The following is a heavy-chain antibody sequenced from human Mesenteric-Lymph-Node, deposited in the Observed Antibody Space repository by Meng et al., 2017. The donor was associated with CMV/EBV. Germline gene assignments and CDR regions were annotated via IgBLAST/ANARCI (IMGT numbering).Heavy chain of an antibody. D-gene: IGHD3/OR15-3a*01. Sequence: LSLTCAASGFTFSTYSMNWVRQAPGKGLEWVSSISSSSSYIYYADSVKGRFTISRDNAKNSLYLQMNSLRAEDTAVYYCARGTGAPPGYYYFYGMDVWGQGTTVTVSS. CDR1: GFTFSTYS. CDR2: ISSSSSYI. CDR3: ARGTGAPPGYYYFYGMDV. V-gene: IGHV3-21*01. J-gene: IGHJ6*02.